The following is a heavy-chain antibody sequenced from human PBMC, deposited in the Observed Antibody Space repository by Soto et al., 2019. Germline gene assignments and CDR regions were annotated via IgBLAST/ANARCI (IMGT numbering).Heavy chain of an antibody. D-gene: IGHD1-26*01. CDR1: EFTFSNYW. J-gene: IGHJ4*02. Sequence: PGGSLRLSCAASEFTFSNYWMSWVRQAPGKGLEWVANIKEDGSEKYYVDSVKGRFTISRDSAKNSLFLQMDSLRAEDTAVYYCARLRKGGYCDYWGQGSLVTVS. V-gene: IGHV3-7*03. CDR2: IKEDGSEK. CDR3: ARLRKGGYCDY.